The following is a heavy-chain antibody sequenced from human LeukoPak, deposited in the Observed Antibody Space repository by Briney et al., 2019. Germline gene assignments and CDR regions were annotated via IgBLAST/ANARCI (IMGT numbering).Heavy chain of an antibody. V-gene: IGHV5-10-1*01. CDR1: GYSFTSYW. D-gene: IGHD6-19*01. CDR2: IDPSDSYT. J-gene: IGHJ1*01. CDR3: AGAGIAVAGNAEYFQH. Sequence: GESLKSSCKGSGYSFTSYWISWVRQMPGEGLEWMGRIDPSDSYTNYSPSFQGHVTISADKSISTAYLQWSSLKASDTAMYYCAGAGIAVAGNAEYFQHWGQGPLVTVSS.